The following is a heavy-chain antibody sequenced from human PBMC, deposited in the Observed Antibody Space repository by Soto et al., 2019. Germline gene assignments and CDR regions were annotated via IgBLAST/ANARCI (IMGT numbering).Heavy chain of an antibody. CDR1: GGSISSSSYY. CDR3: ARESFYDSGGFHGFDY. D-gene: IGHD3-22*01. J-gene: IGHJ4*02. CDR2: IYYSGST. V-gene: IGHV4-39*02. Sequence: SETLSLTCTVSGGSISSSSYYWGWIRQPPGKGLEWIGCIYYSGSTYYNPSLKSRVTISVDTSKNQFSLKLSSVTAADTAVYYCARESFYDSGGFHGFDYWGQGTLVTVSS.